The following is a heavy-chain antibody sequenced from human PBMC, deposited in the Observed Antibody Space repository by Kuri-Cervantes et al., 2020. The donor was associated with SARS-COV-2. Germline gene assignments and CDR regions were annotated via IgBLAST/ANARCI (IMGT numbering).Heavy chain of an antibody. J-gene: IGHJ4*02. D-gene: IGHD3-10*01. CDR3: AKDLRLLWFGELLY. Sequence: LSLTCAASGFTFSSYGMHWVRQAPGKGLEWVAVISYDGSNKYYADSVRCRFTISRDNSKNTLYLQMNSLRAEDTAVYYCAKDLRLLWFGELLYWGQGTLVTVSS. V-gene: IGHV3-30*18. CDR1: GFTFSSYG. CDR2: ISYDGSNK.